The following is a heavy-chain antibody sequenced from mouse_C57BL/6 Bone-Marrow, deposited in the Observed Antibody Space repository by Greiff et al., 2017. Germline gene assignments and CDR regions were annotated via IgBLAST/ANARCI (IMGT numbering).Heavy chain of an antibody. CDR1: GFSLTSYG. CDR3: ARHVTCYAMDY. J-gene: IGHJ4*01. CDR2: IWSDGST. V-gene: IGHV2-6-1*01. D-gene: IGHD2-12*01. Sequence: VQRVESGPGLVAPSQSLSITCTVSGFSLTSYGVHWVRQPPGKGLEWLVVIWSDGSTTYNSALKSRLSINNDNSKSQVFFKMNRLQTDDTAMYYCARHVTCYAMDYWGQGTSVTVSS.